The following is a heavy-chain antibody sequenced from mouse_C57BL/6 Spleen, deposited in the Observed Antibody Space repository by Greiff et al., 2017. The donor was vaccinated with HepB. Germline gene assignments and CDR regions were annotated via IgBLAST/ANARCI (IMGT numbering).Heavy chain of an antibody. V-gene: IGHV14-3*01. CDR2: IDPANGNT. CDR1: GFNIKNTY. D-gene: IGHD1-1*01. CDR3: AANYYGSSYVDAMDY. J-gene: IGHJ4*01. Sequence: SVAELVRPGASVKLSCTASGFNIKNTYMHWVKQRPEQGLEWIGRIDPANGNTKYAPKFQGKATITADTSSNTAYLQLSSLTSEDTAIYYCAANYYGSSYVDAMDYWGQGTSVTVSS.